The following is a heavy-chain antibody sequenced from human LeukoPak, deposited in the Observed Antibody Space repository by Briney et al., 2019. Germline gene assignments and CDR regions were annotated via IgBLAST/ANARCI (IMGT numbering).Heavy chain of an antibody. CDR1: GFTFSSYS. CDR3: ARFLGYSYGYYYYYYMDV. Sequence: GVSLRLSCAASGFTFSSYSMNWVRQAPGKGLEGVSSISSSSSYIYYADSVKGRFTISRDNAKNSLYLQMNSLRAEDTAVYYCARFLGYSYGYYYYYYMDVWGKGTTVTVSS. CDR2: ISSSSSYI. J-gene: IGHJ6*03. V-gene: IGHV3-21*01. D-gene: IGHD5-18*01.